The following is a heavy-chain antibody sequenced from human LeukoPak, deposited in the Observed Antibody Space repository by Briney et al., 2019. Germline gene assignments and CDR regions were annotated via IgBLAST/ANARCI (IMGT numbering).Heavy chain of an antibody. CDR1: GGSISSSRYH. V-gene: IGHV4-39*01. CDR3: ARLLTVYDSSGYYYV. D-gene: IGHD3-22*01. CDR2: IYFSGST. J-gene: IGHJ4*02. Sequence: SETLSLTCAVSGGSISSSRYHWGWIRQPPGKGLEWIGSIYFSGSTDYNPSHKSRVTISVDTSKNQFSLKLSSVTAADTAVYYCARLLTVYDSSGYYYVWGQGTPVTVAS.